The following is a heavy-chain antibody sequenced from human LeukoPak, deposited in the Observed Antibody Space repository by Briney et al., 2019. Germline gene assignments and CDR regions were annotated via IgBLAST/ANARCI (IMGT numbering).Heavy chain of an antibody. Sequence: GASVKVSCKASGYTLTSYGISWVRQAPGQGLEWMGWISAYNGNTNYAQKLQGRVTMTTDTSTSTAYMELRSLRSDDTAVYYCARGGGYCSGGSCYSPRHYYYYGMDVWGQGTTVTVSS. D-gene: IGHD2-15*01. CDR3: ARGGGYCSGGSCYSPRHYYYYGMDV. CDR2: ISAYNGNT. J-gene: IGHJ6*02. CDR1: GYTLTSYG. V-gene: IGHV1-18*01.